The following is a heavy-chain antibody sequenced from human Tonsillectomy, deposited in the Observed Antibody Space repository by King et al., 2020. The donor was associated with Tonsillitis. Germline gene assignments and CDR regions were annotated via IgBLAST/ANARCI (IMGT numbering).Heavy chain of an antibody. V-gene: IGHV3-23*04. CDR2: ISSSGGST. CDR1: GFTFSSSA. Sequence: VQLVESGGGLVQPGGSLRLSCAASGFTFSSSAMAWVRQAPGKGLEWVSGISSSGGSTYYADSVKGRFTISRDNSKNTLYLQMNILGAEDTALYYCAKVVSTAIVYYFDYWGQGTLVTVSS. D-gene: IGHD5-18*01. CDR3: AKVVSTAIVYYFDY. J-gene: IGHJ4*02.